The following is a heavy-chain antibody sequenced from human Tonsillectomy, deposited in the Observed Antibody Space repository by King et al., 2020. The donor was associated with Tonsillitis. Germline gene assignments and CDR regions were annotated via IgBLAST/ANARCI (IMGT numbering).Heavy chain of an antibody. CDR2: IIPSFGTA. V-gene: IGHV1-69*01. Sequence: QLVQSGAEVKKPGSSVKVSCKASGGTFSSYAISWVRQAPGQGLEWMGGIIPSFGTANYAPKFQGRVTITADESTSTAYMELSSLRSEDPAGYYCASISNHRKPGIDYWGQGPLVPVSS. CDR3: ASISNHRKPGIDY. J-gene: IGHJ4*02. D-gene: IGHD1-14*01. CDR1: GGTFSSYA.